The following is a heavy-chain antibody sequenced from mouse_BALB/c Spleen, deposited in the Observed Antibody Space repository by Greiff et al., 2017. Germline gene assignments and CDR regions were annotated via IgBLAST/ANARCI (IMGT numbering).Heavy chain of an antibody. D-gene: IGHD2-3*01. CDR3: ARKGGDGYFYYALDY. CDR2: IWSGGST. J-gene: IGHJ4*01. Sequence: VKLMESGPGLVQPSQSLSITCTVSGFSLTSYGVHWVRQSPGKGLEWLGVIWSGGSTDYNAAFISRLSISKDNSKSQGFFKKTSLQANDTAIYYCARKGGDGYFYYALDYWGQGTSVTVSS. V-gene: IGHV2-2*02. CDR1: GFSLTSYG.